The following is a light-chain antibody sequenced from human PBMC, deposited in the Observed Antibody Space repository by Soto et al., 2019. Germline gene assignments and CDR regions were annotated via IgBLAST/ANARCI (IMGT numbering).Light chain of an antibody. CDR3: QQYNKWPPIT. V-gene: IGKV3-15*01. Sequence: EIVMTQSPATLSVCPGERPSLTWSASESVSSDLAWFQQKPGQAPRLLIYGASTRATGIPARFSGNGSGTEFTLTISSLQSEDFAVYYCQQYNKWPPITFGQGTRLEIK. CDR2: GAS. CDR1: ESVSSD. J-gene: IGKJ5*01.